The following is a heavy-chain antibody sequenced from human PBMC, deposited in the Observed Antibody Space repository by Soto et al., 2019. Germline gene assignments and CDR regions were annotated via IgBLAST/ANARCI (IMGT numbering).Heavy chain of an antibody. CDR1: GFTFSSYW. J-gene: IGHJ4*01. CDR3: ARDNWNSY. CDR2: IHNDGSTT. Sequence: GSLRLSCAASGFTFSSYWMHWVRQAPGKGLMRVSRIHNDGSTTRYADSVKGRFTISRDNAKNTLYLQMSSLRVEDTAVYYCARDNWNSYWGQGTLVTVSS. D-gene: IGHD1-7*01. V-gene: IGHV3-74*01.